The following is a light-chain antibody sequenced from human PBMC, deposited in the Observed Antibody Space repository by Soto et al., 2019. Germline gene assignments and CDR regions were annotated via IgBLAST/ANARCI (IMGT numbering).Light chain of an antibody. CDR1: QSVSSSY. V-gene: IGKV3D-20*02. CDR3: QQRSNWPIT. Sequence: EIVLTQSPGTLSLSPGERATLSCRASQSVSSSYLAWYQQKPGQAPRLLIYGASSRATGIPDRFSGSGSGTDFTLTISRLEPEDFALYYCQQRSNWPITFGQGTRLE. CDR2: GAS. J-gene: IGKJ5*01.